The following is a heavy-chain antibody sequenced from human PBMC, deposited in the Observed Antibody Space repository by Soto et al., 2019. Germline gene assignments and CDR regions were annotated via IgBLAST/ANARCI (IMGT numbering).Heavy chain of an antibody. D-gene: IGHD2-21*02. CDR1: GYKFSNFW. CDR3: AKGLYVTSYGMDV. CDR2: IYPSDSDT. Sequence: PGESLKISCQGFGYKFSNFWIAWVRQMPGKGLELMGIIYPSDSDTRYSPSFQGQVTISVDKSITTAYLQWSRLEASDTAIYYCAKGLYVTSYGMDVWGQGTTVTVSS. V-gene: IGHV5-51*01. J-gene: IGHJ6*02.